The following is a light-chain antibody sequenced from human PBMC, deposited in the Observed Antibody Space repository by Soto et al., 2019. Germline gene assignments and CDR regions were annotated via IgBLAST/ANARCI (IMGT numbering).Light chain of an antibody. J-gene: IGLJ1*01. V-gene: IGLV2-14*01. CDR3: SLYTSENTYV. CDR2: EVS. CDR1: SSDVGGYNY. Sequence: QSVLTQPASVSGSPGQSITISCTGTSSDVGGYNYVSWYQQHPGKAPKLMIYEVSNRPSGVSNRFSGSKSGNTASLTISGLQAEDEADYYCSLYTSENTYVFGTGTKV.